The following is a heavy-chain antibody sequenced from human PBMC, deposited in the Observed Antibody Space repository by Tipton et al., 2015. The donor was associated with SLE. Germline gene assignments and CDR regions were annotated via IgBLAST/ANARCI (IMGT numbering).Heavy chain of an antibody. J-gene: IGHJ6*02. D-gene: IGHD5-12*01. V-gene: IGHV4-34*01. CDR2: INHSGST. Sequence: TLSLTRAVYGGSFSAYYWSWIRQPPGKGLEWIGEINHSGSTNFNPSLKSRVTISVDTSKNQFSLKLNSVTAADTAVYYCARGVPSGYDLGYFYYGMDVWGQGTTVTVSS. CDR3: ARGVPSGYDLGYFYYGMDV. CDR1: GGSFSAYY.